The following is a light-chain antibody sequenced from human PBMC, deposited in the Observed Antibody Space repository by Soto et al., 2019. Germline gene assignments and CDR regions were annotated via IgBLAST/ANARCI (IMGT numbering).Light chain of an antibody. CDR1: QSISGN. J-gene: IGKJ5*01. CDR2: AAS. CDR3: QQYNSWTLIS. V-gene: IGKV3-15*01. Sequence: ELMMTQSPATLSVSPGERATLSCRASQSISGNIAWYQQKPGQAPRLLIYAASIRASGIPARFSGTGFGREFTLSISSLQSEDYAVYYCQQYNSWTLISFGQGTRLEIK.